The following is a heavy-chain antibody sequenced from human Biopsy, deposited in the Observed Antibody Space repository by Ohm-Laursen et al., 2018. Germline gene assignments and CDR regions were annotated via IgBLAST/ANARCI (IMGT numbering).Heavy chain of an antibody. V-gene: IGHV4-38-2*01. CDR3: ARVGSGWAPFDK. D-gene: IGHD6-19*01. CDR1: GYSISSDYR. CDR2: IFKDGNT. J-gene: IGHJ4*02. Sequence: SDPLSLTCAVSGYSISSDYRWGWIRQAPGKTLEWLGNIFKDGNTHYNPSLRSRLIISIDTSKNQFSLMMTSVSGADTAVYFCARVGSGWAPFDKWGPGTLVTVSS.